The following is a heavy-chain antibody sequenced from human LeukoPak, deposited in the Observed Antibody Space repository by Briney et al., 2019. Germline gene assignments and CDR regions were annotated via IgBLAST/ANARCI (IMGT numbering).Heavy chain of an antibody. V-gene: IGHV5-10-1*01. CDR3: ARHLISSGWYTIDY. Sequence: GESLKISCKGSGYSFTSYWISWVRQMPGKGLDWRGRFDPSNSYTNYSPSFQGHVTISADKYISTAYLQWSSLKASDTAMYYCARHLISSGWYTIDYWGQGTLVTVSS. J-gene: IGHJ4*02. CDR2: FDPSNSYT. CDR1: GYSFTSYW. D-gene: IGHD6-19*01.